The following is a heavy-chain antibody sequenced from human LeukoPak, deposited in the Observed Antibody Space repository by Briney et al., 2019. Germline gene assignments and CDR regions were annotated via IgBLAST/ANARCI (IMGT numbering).Heavy chain of an antibody. J-gene: IGHJ4*02. CDR3: AKDLSVQVVTAPTFDY. Sequence: GGFLRLSCAASGFTFSSYGMHWVRQAPGKGLEWVAVISYDGSNKYYADSVKGRFTISRDNSKNTLYLQMNSLRAEDTAVYYCAKDLSVQVVTAPTFDYWGQGTLVTVSS. CDR1: GFTFSSYG. V-gene: IGHV3-30*18. CDR2: ISYDGSNK. D-gene: IGHD2-21*02.